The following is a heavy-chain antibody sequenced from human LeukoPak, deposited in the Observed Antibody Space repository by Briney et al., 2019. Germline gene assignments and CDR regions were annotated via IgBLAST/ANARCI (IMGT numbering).Heavy chain of an antibody. Sequence: SQTLSLTCTVSGGSISSGGYYWSWIRQHPGKGLEWIGYIYYSGSTYYNPSLKSRVTISVDTSKNQFSLKLSSVTAAGTAVYYCARVHESAFDYWGQGTLVTVSS. J-gene: IGHJ4*02. CDR3: ARVHESAFDY. CDR2: IYYSGST. CDR1: GGSISSGGYY. V-gene: IGHV4-31*03. D-gene: IGHD3-3*01.